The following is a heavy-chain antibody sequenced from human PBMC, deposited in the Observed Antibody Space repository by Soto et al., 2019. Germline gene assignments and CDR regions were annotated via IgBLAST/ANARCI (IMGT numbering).Heavy chain of an antibody. V-gene: IGHV4-59*01. CDR3: AKAGSYGGSSGRVDD. Sequence: PSETLSLTCKVSGASISCNYWSWIRQPPGKGLEWIGYIYYSGATNYNPSLESRVTISVDTPQSQFSLKLTSVTPADTAGYYCAKAGSYGGSSGRVDDWGQGILVTVSS. D-gene: IGHD2-15*01. CDR1: GASISCNY. J-gene: IGHJ4*02. CDR2: IYYSGAT.